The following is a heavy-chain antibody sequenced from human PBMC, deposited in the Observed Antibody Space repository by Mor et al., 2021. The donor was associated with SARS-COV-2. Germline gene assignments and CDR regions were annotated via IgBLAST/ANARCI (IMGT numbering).Heavy chain of an antibody. J-gene: IGHJ4*02. CDR2: IDPSDSYT. CDR3: ASLSIYCSSTSCYNY. Sequence: GWMGRIDPSDSYTNYSPSFQGHVTISADKSISTAYLQWSSLKASDTAMYYCASLSIYCSSTSCYNYWGQGTLVTVSS. V-gene: IGHV5-10-1*01. D-gene: IGHD2-2*02.